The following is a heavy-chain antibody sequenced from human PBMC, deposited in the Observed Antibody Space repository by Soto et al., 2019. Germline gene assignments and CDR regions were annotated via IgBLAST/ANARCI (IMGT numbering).Heavy chain of an antibody. V-gene: IGHV4-59*11. Sequence: QVQLQESGPGLVKPSETLSLTCTVSGVSITSHYWTWIRQPPGKGLEWIGNIHYSGSTNYSPSLKSRVIISVDTSENQSSLKLSSATTADTAVYYCTGGGPGHPFDYWGQGTLVTVSS. D-gene: IGHD7-27*01. CDR1: GVSITSHY. CDR3: TGGGPGHPFDY. CDR2: IHYSGST. J-gene: IGHJ4*02.